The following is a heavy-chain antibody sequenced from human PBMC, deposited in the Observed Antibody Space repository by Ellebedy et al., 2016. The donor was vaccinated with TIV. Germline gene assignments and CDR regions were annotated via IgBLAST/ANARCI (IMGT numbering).Heavy chain of an antibody. Sequence: ASVKVSCKASGGTFSSYPISWVRQAPGQGLEWMGWINTNTGNPTYAQGFTGRFVFSLDTSVSTAYLQISSLKAEDTAVYYCAMRDGWELLPCDYWGQGTLVTVSS. V-gene: IGHV7-4-1*02. CDR1: GGTFSSYP. CDR2: INTNTGNP. D-gene: IGHD1-26*01. J-gene: IGHJ4*02. CDR3: AMRDGWELLPCDY.